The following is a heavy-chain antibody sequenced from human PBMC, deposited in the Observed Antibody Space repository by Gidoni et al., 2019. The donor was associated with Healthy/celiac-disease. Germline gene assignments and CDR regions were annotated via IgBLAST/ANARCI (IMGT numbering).Heavy chain of an antibody. Sequence: QVQLVESGGGVVQPGRSLRLSCAASGFTFSSYGMHWVRQAPGKGLEWVAVIWYDGSNKYYADSVKGRFTISRDNTKNTLYLQMNSLRAEDTAVYYCPRDSSNYVIVYYFDYWGQGTLVTVSS. D-gene: IGHD4-4*01. V-gene: IGHV3-33*01. CDR3: PRDSSNYVIVYYFDY. CDR2: IWYDGSNK. CDR1: GFTFSSYG. J-gene: IGHJ4*02.